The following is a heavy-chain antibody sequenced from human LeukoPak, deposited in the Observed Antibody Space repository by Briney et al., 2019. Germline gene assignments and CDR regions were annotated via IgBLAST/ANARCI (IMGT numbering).Heavy chain of an antibody. Sequence: ASVKVSCKASGYTFNSYGISWVRQAPGQGLEWMGWISAYNGNTNYAQTLQGRVTMTTDTSTSTAYMELRSPTSDDTAVYYCARDIGGFSNWFDPWGQGTLVTVSS. CDR1: GYTFNSYG. J-gene: IGHJ5*02. CDR2: ISAYNGNT. D-gene: IGHD2-15*01. CDR3: ARDIGGFSNWFDP. V-gene: IGHV1-18*01.